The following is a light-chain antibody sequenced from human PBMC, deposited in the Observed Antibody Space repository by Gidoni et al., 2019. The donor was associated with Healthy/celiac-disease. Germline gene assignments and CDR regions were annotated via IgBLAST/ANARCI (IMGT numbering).Light chain of an antibody. CDR2: GAS. V-gene: IGKV3-20*01. CDR1: QSVSSSY. J-gene: IGKJ2*01. CDR3: QQYGSSSYT. Sequence: EIVLTQSPGTLSLSPGERATLPCRASQSVSSSYLAWYQQKPGQAPRLLIYGASIRATGIPDRFSGSGSGTDFTLTISRLEPEDFAVYYCQQYGSSSYTFGQGTKLEIK.